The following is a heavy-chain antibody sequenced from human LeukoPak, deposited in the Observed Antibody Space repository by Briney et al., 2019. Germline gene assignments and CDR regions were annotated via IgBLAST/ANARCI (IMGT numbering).Heavy chain of an antibody. CDR1: GYTFTSHG. Sequence: ASVKVSCKASGYTFTSHGISWVRQAPGQGLEWMGWVNPNSGNTGYAQRFQGRVTMTMDPSISTAYMELSSLRSEDTAVYYCARRSDDYDSSAYYHWGQGTLVTVSS. CDR3: ARRSDDYDSSAYYH. CDR2: VNPNSGNT. V-gene: IGHV1-8*02. D-gene: IGHD3-22*01. J-gene: IGHJ4*02.